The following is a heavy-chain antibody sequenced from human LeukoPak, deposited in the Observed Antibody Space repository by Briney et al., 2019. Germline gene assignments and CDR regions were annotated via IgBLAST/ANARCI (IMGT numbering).Heavy chain of an antibody. CDR2: INSDGSTT. CDR1: GFTFSSYW. D-gene: IGHD4-17*01. V-gene: IGHV3-74*01. J-gene: IGHJ6*03. CDR3: ARSTTHPYYNYMDV. Sequence: GGSLRLSCVASGFTFSSYWMHWVRQAPGEGLVWVSRINSDGSTTTYADSVKGRFTISRDNAENTLYLQMNSLRVEDTAVYYCARSTTHPYYNYMDVWGKGTTVTLSS.